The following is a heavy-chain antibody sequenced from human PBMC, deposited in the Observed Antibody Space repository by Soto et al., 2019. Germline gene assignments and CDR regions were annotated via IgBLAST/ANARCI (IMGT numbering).Heavy chain of an antibody. D-gene: IGHD1-7*01. Sequence: ASVKVSCKGSGYSFKYYGISWARQAPGQGLEWLARISAYTGNTNYAQNLQGRLTVTADTYTNTAYLEVRGLRSTDTAVYYCARDMISVTGTGLVWDYWGQGSLVTVSS. CDR3: ARDMISVTGTGLVWDY. V-gene: IGHV1-18*01. J-gene: IGHJ4*02. CDR2: ISAYTGNT. CDR1: GYSFKYYG.